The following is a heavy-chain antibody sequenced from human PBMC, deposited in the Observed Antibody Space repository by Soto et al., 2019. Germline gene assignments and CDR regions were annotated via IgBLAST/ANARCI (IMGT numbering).Heavy chain of an antibody. J-gene: IGHJ6*02. CDR3: VRGDGRGSSGFYYYYGMDV. Sequence: QVQLVQSGTEVKEPWASVKVSCKASGFTIIKYFFHWVRQAPLQGLEWMGIISPYDGSTNYVQSLQGRVTVSSDTSTSTVYIELSRLRSEDTAVYYCVRGDGRGSSGFYYYYGMDVWRHGTTVTVSS. D-gene: IGHD6-25*01. CDR2: ISPYDGST. CDR1: GFTIIKYF. V-gene: IGHV1-46*01.